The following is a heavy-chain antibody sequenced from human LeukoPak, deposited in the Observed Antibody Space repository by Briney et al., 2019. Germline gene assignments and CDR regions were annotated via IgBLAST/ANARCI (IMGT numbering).Heavy chain of an antibody. Sequence: GGSLRPSCAASGFTFSSYWMHWVRQAPGKGLVWVSRIDTDGSRTSYADSVKGRFTISRDNAKNTLYLQMNSLRAEDTAVYYCARVQTTTITNGVDYWGQGTLVTVSA. J-gene: IGHJ4*02. D-gene: IGHD3-3*01. CDR3: ARVQTTTITNGVDY. CDR2: IDTDGSRT. CDR1: GFTFSSYW. V-gene: IGHV3-74*01.